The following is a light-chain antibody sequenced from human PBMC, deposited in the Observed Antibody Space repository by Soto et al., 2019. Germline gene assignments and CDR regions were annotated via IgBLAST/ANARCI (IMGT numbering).Light chain of an antibody. V-gene: IGLV2-8*01. CDR3: SSYAGRNTLL. Sequence: QSALTQPPSASGSPGQSVTISCTGTSSDVGGYKFVSWYQRHPGRAPTLIIYEVNKRPSGVPDRFSGSKSGNAASLTVSGLQSEDEADYYCSSYAGRNTLLFGGGTQLTVL. CDR1: SSDVGGYKF. CDR2: EVN. J-gene: IGLJ2*01.